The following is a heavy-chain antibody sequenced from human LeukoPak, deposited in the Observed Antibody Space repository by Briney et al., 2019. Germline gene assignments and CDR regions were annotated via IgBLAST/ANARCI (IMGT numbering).Heavy chain of an antibody. Sequence: GGSLRLSCAASGFTFSTYALTWVRQAPGKGLEWVSSISGSSGRTYYADSVKDRFTISRDNSKSTLHLQMDSLRAEDTAVYYCAIIPSGTLTWGQGTLVTVSS. D-gene: IGHD6-13*01. J-gene: IGHJ5*02. CDR1: GFTFSTYA. CDR2: ISGSSGRT. CDR3: AIIPSGTLT. V-gene: IGHV3-23*01.